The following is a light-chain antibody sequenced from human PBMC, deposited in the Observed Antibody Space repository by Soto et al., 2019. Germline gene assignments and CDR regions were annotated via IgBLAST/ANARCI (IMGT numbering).Light chain of an antibody. CDR2: DVS. V-gene: IGLV2-14*03. CDR3: SSYTSTNTLVI. Sequence: QSALTQPASVSGSPGQSVTISCTATSSDVGGYNYVSWYQQHPGKAPKLLIYDVSHRPSVVSSRFSGSKSGNTASLAISGLQAEDEADYYCSSYTSTNTLVIFGGGTQLTVL. J-gene: IGLJ2*01. CDR1: SSDVGGYNY.